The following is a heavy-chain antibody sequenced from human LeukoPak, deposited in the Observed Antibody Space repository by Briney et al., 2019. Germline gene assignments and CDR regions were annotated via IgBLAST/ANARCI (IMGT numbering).Heavy chain of an antibody. D-gene: IGHD5-18*01. CDR3: ARDSGGYSYGDYYYGMDV. CDR1: GGTFSSYA. CDR2: IIPILGIA. J-gene: IGHJ6*02. Sequence: SVKVSCKASGGTFSSYAISWVRQAPGQGLEWMGRIIPILGIANYAQKFQGRVTITADKSTSTAYMELSSLRSEDTAVYYCARDSGGYSYGDYYYGMDVWGQGTTVTVSS. V-gene: IGHV1-69*04.